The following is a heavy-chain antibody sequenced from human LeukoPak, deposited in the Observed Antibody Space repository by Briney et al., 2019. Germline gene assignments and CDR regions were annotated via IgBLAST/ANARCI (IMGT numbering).Heavy chain of an antibody. CDR1: GFTFSDYY. CDR3: AREPCSSTNCRIFDS. J-gene: IGHJ4*02. Sequence: GSLRLSCAASGFTFSDYYMSWIRQAPGKGLEWVSYISSSGSTIYYADSVKGRFTISRDNAKNSLYLQMDSLRAEDTAVYYCAREPCSSTNCRIFDSWGQGTLVTVSS. D-gene: IGHD2-2*01. CDR2: ISSSGSTI. V-gene: IGHV3-11*04.